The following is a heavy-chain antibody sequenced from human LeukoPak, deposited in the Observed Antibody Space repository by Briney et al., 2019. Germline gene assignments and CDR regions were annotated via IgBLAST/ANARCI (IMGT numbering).Heavy chain of an antibody. D-gene: IGHD2-15*01. J-gene: IGHJ4*02. CDR1: GFTFSTHD. CDR2: IRYDGSNK. CDR3: AKSGLNRFDY. Sequence: GGSLRLSCGASGFTFSTHDMHWVRQAPGKGLEWVAFIRYDGSNKYYADSVKGRFTISRDNSRNTVYLQMNSLRAEDTAVYYCAKSGLNRFDYWGQGTLVTVSS. V-gene: IGHV3-30*02.